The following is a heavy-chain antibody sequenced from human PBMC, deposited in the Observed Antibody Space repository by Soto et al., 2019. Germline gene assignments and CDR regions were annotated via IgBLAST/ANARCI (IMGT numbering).Heavy chain of an antibody. D-gene: IGHD3-3*01. Sequence: SVKVSCKASGGTFSSYAISWVRQAPGQGLEWMGGIIPIFGTANYAQKFQGRVTITADESTSTAYMELSSLRSEDTAVYYCAKGSITIFGVAHYGMDVWGQGTTVTVSS. J-gene: IGHJ6*02. V-gene: IGHV1-69*13. CDR1: GGTFSSYA. CDR2: IIPIFGTA. CDR3: AKGSITIFGVAHYGMDV.